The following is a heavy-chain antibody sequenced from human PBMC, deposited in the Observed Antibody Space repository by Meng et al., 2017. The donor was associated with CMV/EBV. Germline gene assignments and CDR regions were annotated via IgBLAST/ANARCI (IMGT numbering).Heavy chain of an antibody. V-gene: IGHV3-11*01. CDR2: ISSSGSTI. J-gene: IGHJ3*02. D-gene: IGHD3-3*01. CDR3: ARGAKDQHYDFWSGYPDAFDI. CDR1: GFTFSDYY. Sequence: GESLKISCAASGFTFSDYYMSWIRQAPGKGLEWVSYISSSGSTIYYADSVKGRFTISRDNAKNSLYLQMNSLRAEDTAVYYCARGAKDQHYDFWSGYPDAFDIWGQGTMVTVSS.